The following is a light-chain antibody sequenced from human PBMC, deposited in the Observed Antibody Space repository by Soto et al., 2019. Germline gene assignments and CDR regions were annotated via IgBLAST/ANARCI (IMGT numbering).Light chain of an antibody. CDR2: AAS. J-gene: IGKJ1*01. CDR3: QQHYITPWT. Sequence: DIQMTQSPSSLFASVGDRVTNTRRASQSINWYLNWYQQKPGKAPNLMIYAASSLQSGVPSRFSGSGSGTDFTLTISSLQSEDFATYYCQQHYITPWTLGQGTKVDIK. CDR1: QSINWY. V-gene: IGKV1-39*01.